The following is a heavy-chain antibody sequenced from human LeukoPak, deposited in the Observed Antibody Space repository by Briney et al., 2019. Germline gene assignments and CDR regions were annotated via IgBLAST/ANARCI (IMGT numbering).Heavy chain of an antibody. V-gene: IGHV3-21*01. CDR1: GFTFSSYW. D-gene: IGHD6-19*01. CDR2: ITTSSTYI. CDR3: ARGKYSSGWFDY. Sequence: GGSLRLSCAASGFTFSSYWMSWVRQAPGKGLEWVSSITTSSTYISYADSVKGRFTISRDNAKNSLYLQMNSLRAEDTAVYYCARGKYSSGWFDYWGQGTLVTVSS. J-gene: IGHJ4*02.